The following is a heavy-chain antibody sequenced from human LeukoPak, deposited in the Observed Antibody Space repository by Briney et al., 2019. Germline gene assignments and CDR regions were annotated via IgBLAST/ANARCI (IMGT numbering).Heavy chain of an antibody. CDR1: GGSISSGSYF. V-gene: IGHV4-39*07. CDR2: FYYSGST. D-gene: IGHD3-16*02. J-gene: IGHJ3*02. CDR3: ARSNYVWGSYRPRQSDAFDI. Sequence: PSETLSLTCTVSGGSISSGSYFWGWIRQPPGMGLQWIGSFYYSGSTYYSPSLKSRLTISVDTSKNQFSLKLSSVTAADTAVYYCARSNYVWGSYRPRQSDAFDIWGQGTMVTVSS.